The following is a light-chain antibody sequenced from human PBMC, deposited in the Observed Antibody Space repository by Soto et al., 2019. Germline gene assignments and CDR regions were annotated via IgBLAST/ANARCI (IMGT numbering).Light chain of an antibody. J-gene: IGLJ1*01. V-gene: IGLV2-14*03. CDR3: SSYTGSSTLV. CDR1: SSDIDNYKY. Sequence: QSVLTQPASVSGSPGQSITISCTGTSSDIDNYKYVSWYQQHPGKAPKVMIYDVSNRPSGASNRFSGSKSDNTASLTISGLQAEDEADYYCSSYTGSSTLVFGTGTKVTVL. CDR2: DVS.